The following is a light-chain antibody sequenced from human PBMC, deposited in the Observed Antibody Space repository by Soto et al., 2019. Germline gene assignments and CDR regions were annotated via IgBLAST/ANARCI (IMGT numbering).Light chain of an antibody. CDR3: QQYGSSRT. CDR2: GAS. V-gene: IGKV3-20*01. Sequence: EIVLTQSPGTLSLSPGERATLSCRASQSVSSSYLAWYQQKPGQAPRLLIYGASSRATGIPDRFSGSGSGTDFTLTISRLEPEDFAVYYCQQYGSSRTLGPGNKVDIK. CDR1: QSVSSSY. J-gene: IGKJ3*01.